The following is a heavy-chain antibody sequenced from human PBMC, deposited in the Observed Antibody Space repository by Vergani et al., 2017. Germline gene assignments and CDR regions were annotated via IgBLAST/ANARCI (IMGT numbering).Heavy chain of an antibody. CDR3: AIRLRRRLRIAARPRWFDP. Sequence: QVQLVQSGAEVKKPGSSVKVSCKASGGTFSSYAISWVRQAPGQGREWMGGIIPIFGTANYAQKFQGRVTITADESTSTAYMELSSRRSEDTAVYYCAIRLRRRLRIAARPRWFDPWGQGTLVTVSS. CDR1: GGTFSSYA. J-gene: IGHJ5*02. V-gene: IGHV1-69*01. CDR2: IIPIFGTA. D-gene: IGHD6-6*01.